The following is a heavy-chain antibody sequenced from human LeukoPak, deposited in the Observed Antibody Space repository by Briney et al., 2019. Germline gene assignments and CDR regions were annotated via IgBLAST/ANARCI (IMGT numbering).Heavy chain of an antibody. V-gene: IGHV1-18*01. CDR2: ISAYNGNT. Sequence: ASVKVSCKASGYTFTSYGIRWVRQAPGQGLEWMGWISAYNGNTNYAQKLQGRVTMTTDTSTSTAYMELRSLRSDDTAVYYCARGQYQLLSGGCFDPWGQGTLVTVSS. J-gene: IGHJ5*02. CDR1: GYTFTSYG. CDR3: ARGQYQLLSGGCFDP. D-gene: IGHD2-2*01.